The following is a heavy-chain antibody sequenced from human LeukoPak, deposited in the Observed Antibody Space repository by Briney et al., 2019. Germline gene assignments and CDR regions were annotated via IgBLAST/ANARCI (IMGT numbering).Heavy chain of an antibody. CDR2: ISYDGSNK. CDR3: ARAPPPSDSSGYYLGYYFDY. V-gene: IGHV3-30-3*01. Sequence: GGSLRLSCAASGFTFSSYPMHWVRQPPGKGREWVAVISYDGSNKYYADSVKGRFTISRDNSKNTLYLQMNSLRAEDTAVFYCARAPPPSDSSGYYLGYYFDYWGQGTLVTVSS. D-gene: IGHD3-22*01. J-gene: IGHJ4*02. CDR1: GFTFSSYP.